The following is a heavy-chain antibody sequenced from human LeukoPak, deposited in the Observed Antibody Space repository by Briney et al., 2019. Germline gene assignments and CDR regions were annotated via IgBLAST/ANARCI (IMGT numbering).Heavy chain of an antibody. Sequence: SETLSLTCTVSGGSISSYYWSWIRQPPGKGVKCILYINYRSNPNYTPSLRCRLTISVDASNTHFSLKLSSVPAADTAVYYCARHPWGYGVDYWGQGTLVTVSS. D-gene: IGHD5-18*01. CDR1: GGSISSYY. CDR3: ARHPWGYGVDY. J-gene: IGHJ4*02. CDR2: INYRSNP. V-gene: IGHV4-59*08.